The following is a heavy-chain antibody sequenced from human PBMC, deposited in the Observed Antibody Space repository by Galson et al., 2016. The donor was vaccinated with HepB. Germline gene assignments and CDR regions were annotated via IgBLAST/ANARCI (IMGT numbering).Heavy chain of an antibody. Sequence: SLRLSCAASGFDLGNYWMSWVRQAPGKGLEWLANIRQDGDEEHYVHPVKGRFISSRDNAKNSVYLQMNSLRAEDTAVYYCTREEVATNRLWIFDICGQGAMVTVSS. CDR2: IRQDGDEE. D-gene: IGHD5-12*01. J-gene: IGHJ3*02. CDR3: TREEVATNRLWIFDI. V-gene: IGHV3-7*01. CDR1: GFDLGNYW.